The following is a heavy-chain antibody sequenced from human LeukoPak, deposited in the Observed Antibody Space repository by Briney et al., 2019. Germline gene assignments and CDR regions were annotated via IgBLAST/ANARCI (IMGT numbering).Heavy chain of an antibody. CDR3: ARDTYRPQLIDS. Sequence: PGGSLRLSCTASGFTFSLYAMNWVRQAPGKGLEWVSYINSESSDILYAGSVKGRFTISRDIAKNSLYLQMNSLRAEDTAVYYRARDTYRPQLIDSWGQGTLVTVSS. CDR1: GFTFSLYA. CDR2: INSESSDI. V-gene: IGHV3-21*01. J-gene: IGHJ4*02. D-gene: IGHD5-18*01.